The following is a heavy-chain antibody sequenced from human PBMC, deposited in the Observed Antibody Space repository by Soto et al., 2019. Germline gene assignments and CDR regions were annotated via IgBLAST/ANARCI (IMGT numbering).Heavy chain of an antibody. J-gene: IGHJ4*02. V-gene: IGHV3-15*01. CDR2: IKSKTDSVTT. CDR1: GFTFSNAW. D-gene: IGHD6-19*01. CDR3: TTEKAGY. Sequence: GGSLRLSCAASGFTFSNAWLSGVRQYPGKGLEWVGRIKSKTDSVTTDHAAPVKGRFTISREDSKNTLYLQMNSLPSEDTAVSYSTTEKAGYWGQGTLVTVSS.